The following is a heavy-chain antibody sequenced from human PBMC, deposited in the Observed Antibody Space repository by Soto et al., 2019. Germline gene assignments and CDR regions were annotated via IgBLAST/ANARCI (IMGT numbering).Heavy chain of an antibody. J-gene: IGHJ4*02. D-gene: IGHD6-19*01. CDR2: VSHDGRNT. CDR3: AKGGRQWLVTSDFNY. V-gene: IGHV3-30*18. CDR1: GFTFSDYA. Sequence: VQLVESGGGVVQPGRSLRLSCAAAGFTFSDYAMQWVRQAPGKGLVWVAVVSHDGRNTHYADSVKGRFTISRDSSKNTVSLEMSSLRAEDTAVYYCAKGGRQWLVTSDFNYWGQGALVPVSS.